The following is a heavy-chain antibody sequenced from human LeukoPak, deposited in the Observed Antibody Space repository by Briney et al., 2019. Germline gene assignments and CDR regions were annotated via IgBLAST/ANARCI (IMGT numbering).Heavy chain of an antibody. D-gene: IGHD3-10*01. CDR1: GFTVSTNY. CDR2: IYSGGNT. V-gene: IGHV3-53*01. CDR3: ARDGVNMVQGNYYYYMDI. J-gene: IGHJ6*03. Sequence: PGGSLRLSCAASGFTVSTNYMSWVRQAPGKGLEWVSVIYSGGNTHYGDSVKGRFTISRDNSKNTLYLQMNSLRAEDTAVYYCARDGVNMVQGNYYYYMDIWGKGTTVTVSS.